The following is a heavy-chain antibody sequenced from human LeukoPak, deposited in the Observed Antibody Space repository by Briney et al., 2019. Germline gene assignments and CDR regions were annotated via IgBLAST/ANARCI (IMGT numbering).Heavy chain of an antibody. CDR1: VFTLNSYS. J-gene: IGHJ4*02. D-gene: IGHD3-10*01. CDR2: FSSSSSYI. Sequence: GGSVSLSCAAWVFTLNSYSMNCVRQAAGKGREWVSSFSSSSSYIVYGASVKGRFTITSDNAKNPLYLQMNSPSAEDTAVYYCARGGIGSSYFDYWGQGTLVTVSS. CDR3: ARGGIGSSYFDY. V-gene: IGHV3-21*01.